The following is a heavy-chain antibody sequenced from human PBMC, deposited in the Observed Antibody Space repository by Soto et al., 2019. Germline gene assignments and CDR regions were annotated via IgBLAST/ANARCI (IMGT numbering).Heavy chain of an antibody. D-gene: IGHD4-17*01. J-gene: IGHJ4*02. CDR2: ISASSSTR. CDR1: GFTFSTYA. Sequence: EVQLLESGGGLIQPGGSLRLSCATSGFTFSTYAMSWVRQAPGKGLEWVSAISASSSTRYYADSVKGRFAISRDNSKKTLHLQMDSLRADDTAVYYCAKPGYAGSYGDSRGRDKYYIDYWGQGTLVTVSS. V-gene: IGHV3-23*01. CDR3: AKPGYAGSYGDSRGRDKYYIDY.